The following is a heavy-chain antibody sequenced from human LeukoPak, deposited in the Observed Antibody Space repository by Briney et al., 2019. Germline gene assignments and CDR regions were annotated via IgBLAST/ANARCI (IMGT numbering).Heavy chain of an antibody. Sequence: GGSLRLSCAASRFTFSTYAMSWVRQAPGKGLEWVSGISGSGGSTNYADSVKGRFTISRDNSKNTLYLQMNSLRAEDTAVYYCAKERYSSSSELFFYIFDYWGQGTLATVSS. J-gene: IGHJ4*02. V-gene: IGHV3-23*01. D-gene: IGHD6-6*01. CDR3: AKERYSSSSELFFYIFDY. CDR1: RFTFSTYA. CDR2: ISGSGGST.